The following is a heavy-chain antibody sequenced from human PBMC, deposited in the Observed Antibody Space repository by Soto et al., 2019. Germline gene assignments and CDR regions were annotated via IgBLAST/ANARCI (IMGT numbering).Heavy chain of an antibody. Sequence: GGSLRLSCAASGFTFSSYAMNWVRQAPGKGLKWVSVISGRGGSTYYADSVKGRFTISRDNSKNTLYLQMNCLRAEDTAVYYCAKRATGTYFDYWGQGTLVTVSS. D-gene: IGHD1-1*01. CDR3: AKRATGTYFDY. J-gene: IGHJ4*02. CDR2: ISGRGGST. V-gene: IGHV3-23*01. CDR1: GFTFSSYA.